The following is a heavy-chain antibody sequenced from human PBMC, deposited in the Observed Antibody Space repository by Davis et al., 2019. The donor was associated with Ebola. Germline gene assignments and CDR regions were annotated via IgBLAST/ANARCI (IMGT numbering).Heavy chain of an antibody. CDR3: AREKTSFSADYFDV. J-gene: IGHJ4*02. Sequence: AASVKVSCKASGYTFKNYAVSWVRQAPGQGLEWMGWISVYNGNTNYAQIPQGRVTMTTDTSTGTAYMELRSLRSDDTAVYFCAREKTSFSADYFDVWGQGTLVAVS. V-gene: IGHV1-18*01. D-gene: IGHD6-19*01. CDR2: ISVYNGNT. CDR1: GYTFKNYA.